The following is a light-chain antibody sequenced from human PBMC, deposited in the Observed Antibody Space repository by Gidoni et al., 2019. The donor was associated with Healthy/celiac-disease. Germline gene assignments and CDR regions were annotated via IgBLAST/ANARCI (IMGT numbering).Light chain of an antibody. V-gene: IGKV1-33*01. CDR1: QDISNY. CDR2: DVY. J-gene: IGKJ3*01. CDR3: QQYDNLPRVT. Sequence: DIQMTQSPSSLSASVGDRVTITCQASQDISNYLNWYQQKPGKSPKLLIYDVYKLETWVPSRLSGSGSGTYFTFTISSLQPEDIATYYCQQYDNLPRVTFGPGTKVDIK.